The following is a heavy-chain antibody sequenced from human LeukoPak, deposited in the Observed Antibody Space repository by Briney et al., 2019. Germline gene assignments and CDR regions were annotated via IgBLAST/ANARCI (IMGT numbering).Heavy chain of an antibody. CDR3: ARWPSQYYDSSGYSDPFDY. Sequence: SETLSLTCAVYGGSFSGYYWSWIRQPPGMGLEWIGEINHSGSTNYNPSLKSRVTISVDTSKNQFSLKLTSVTTADTAVYYCARWPSQYYDSSGYSDPFDYWGQGTLVTVSS. CDR1: GGSFSGYY. J-gene: IGHJ4*02. CDR2: INHSGST. D-gene: IGHD3-22*01. V-gene: IGHV4-34*01.